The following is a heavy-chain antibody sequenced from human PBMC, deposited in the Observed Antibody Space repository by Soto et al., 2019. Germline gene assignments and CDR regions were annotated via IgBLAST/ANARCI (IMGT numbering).Heavy chain of an antibody. V-gene: IGHV3-9*01. CDR1: GFTFSSYA. D-gene: IGHD3-16*01. CDR3: AKIRHKGQRYYFYYYDMDV. CDR2: ISWDSGSI. Sequence: SLRLSCAASGFTFSSYAMHWVRQAPGKGLEWVSGISWDSGSIGYADSVKGRFTISRDNAKNSLYLQMNNLRVEDTAVYYCAKIRHKGQRYYFYYYDMDVWGQGTTVNVSS. J-gene: IGHJ6*02.